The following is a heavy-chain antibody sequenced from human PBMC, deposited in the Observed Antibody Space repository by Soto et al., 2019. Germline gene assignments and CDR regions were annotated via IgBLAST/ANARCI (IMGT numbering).Heavy chain of an antibody. CDR1: GFTCRTYW. J-gene: IGHJ4*02. Sequence: GRSLRLSCAASGFTCRTYWMHWVRQVPGKGLMWVSRINTDGTNTTYADAVKGRFTISRDNAKNTLLLQMSSLRAEDTAVYYCARGYSGTYRVDYWGQGTLVTVSS. D-gene: IGHD1-26*01. CDR2: INTDGTNT. CDR3: ARGYSGTYRVDY. V-gene: IGHV3-74*01.